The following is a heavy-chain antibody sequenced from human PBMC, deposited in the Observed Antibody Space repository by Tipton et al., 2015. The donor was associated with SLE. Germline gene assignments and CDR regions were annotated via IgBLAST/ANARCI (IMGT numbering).Heavy chain of an antibody. CDR1: GFTFSGYT. D-gene: IGHD2-21*02. CDR3: ARVDRQVTPSGRGYYYYMDV. CDR2: ISSGSNYI. V-gene: IGHV3-21*04. J-gene: IGHJ6*03. Sequence: SLRLSCAASGFTFSGYTMNWVRQAPGKGLEWVSSISSGSNYIYYADSLRGRFTISRDNAKNSLFLQMNSLRADDTAVYYCARVDRQVTPSGRGYYYYMDVWGQGTTVTVSS.